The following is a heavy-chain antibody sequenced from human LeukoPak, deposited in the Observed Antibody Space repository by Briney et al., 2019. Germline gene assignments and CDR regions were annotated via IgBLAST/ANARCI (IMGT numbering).Heavy chain of an antibody. CDR1: GFTFSTYW. V-gene: IGHV3-74*01. CDR3: ARGRYYFEY. D-gene: IGHD4-17*01. J-gene: IGHJ4*02. CDR2: INSDGSST. Sequence: PGGSLRLSCAASGFTFSTYWMHWVRQAPGKGLVCVSRINSDGSSTSYADSVKGRFTISRDNAKNTLYLQMNNLRAGDTAVYYCARGRYYFEYWGQGTLVTVSS.